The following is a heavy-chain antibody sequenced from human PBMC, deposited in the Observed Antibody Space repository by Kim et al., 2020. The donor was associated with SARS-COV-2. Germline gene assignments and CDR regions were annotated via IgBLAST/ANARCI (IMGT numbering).Heavy chain of an antibody. CDR1: GGSFSGYY. D-gene: IGHD3-22*01. Sequence: SETLSLTCAVYGGSFSGYYWSWIRQPPGKGLEWIGEINHSGSTNYNPSLKSRVTISVDTSKNQFSLKLSSVTAADTAVYYCARGIGGRRGYYYDSSAWYYYYGMDVWGQGTTVTVSS. CDR3: ARGIGGRRGYYYDSSAWYYYYGMDV. V-gene: IGHV4-34*01. CDR2: INHSGST. J-gene: IGHJ6*02.